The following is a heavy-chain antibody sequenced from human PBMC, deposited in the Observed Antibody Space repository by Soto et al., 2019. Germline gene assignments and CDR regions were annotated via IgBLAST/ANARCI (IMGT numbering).Heavy chain of an antibody. J-gene: IGHJ6*02. CDR2: IWYDGSNK. CDR3: ARDEGAVASNYYYYGMDV. V-gene: IGHV3-33*01. Sequence: GWSLRLSCAASGFPFSSYGMHWVRQAPGKGLEWVAVIWYDGSNKYYADSVKGRFTISRDNSRNTLYLQMNSLRAEDTAVYYCARDEGAVASNYYYYGMDVWGQGTTVTVSS. CDR1: GFPFSSYG. D-gene: IGHD6-19*01.